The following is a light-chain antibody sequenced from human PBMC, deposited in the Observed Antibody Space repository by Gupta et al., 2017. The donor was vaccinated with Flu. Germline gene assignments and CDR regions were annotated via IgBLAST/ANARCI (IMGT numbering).Light chain of an antibody. J-gene: IGKJ4*01. Sequence: SSLSASVGDRVTITCQASQDISNYLNWYQQKPGKAPKLLIYDASNLETGVPSRFSGVGSGTDFTFTISSLQPEDIATYYCQQYDNLLALTFGGGTKVEIK. CDR2: DAS. CDR1: QDISNY. V-gene: IGKV1-33*01. CDR3: QQYDNLLALT.